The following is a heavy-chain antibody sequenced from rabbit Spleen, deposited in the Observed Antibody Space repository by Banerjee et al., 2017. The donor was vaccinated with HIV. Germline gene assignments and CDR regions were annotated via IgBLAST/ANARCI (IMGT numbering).Heavy chain of an antibody. D-gene: IGHD8-1*01. Sequence: QSLEESGGGLVKPGASLTLTCTASGFSFSSRYYMCWVRQAPGKGLEWIACIYTDGSGDTYAASWAKGRFTVSKTSSTAVALQMTSLTAADTATHFCARGYDGSTIYTGYFNLWGPGTLVTVS. CDR2: IYTDGSGDT. V-gene: IGHV1S40*01. CDR3: ARGYDGSTIYTGYFNL. J-gene: IGHJ4*01. CDR1: GFSFSSRYY.